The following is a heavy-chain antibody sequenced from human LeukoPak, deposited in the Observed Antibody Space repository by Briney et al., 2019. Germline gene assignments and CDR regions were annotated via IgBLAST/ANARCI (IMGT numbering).Heavy chain of an antibody. D-gene: IGHD2-15*01. CDR1: GLTVSSNY. J-gene: IGHJ6*02. CDR3: ARGACCSGGSWCSDYYYCMDV. Sequence: GGSLRLSCAASGLTVSSNYMSWVRQAPGKGLEWVAVIYSGGSTYYADSVKGRFTIPRHNSKNTLYLQMNSLRAEDTGVDYCARGACCSGGSWCSDYYYCMDVGGQGTTVTVSS. V-gene: IGHV3-53*04. CDR2: IYSGGST.